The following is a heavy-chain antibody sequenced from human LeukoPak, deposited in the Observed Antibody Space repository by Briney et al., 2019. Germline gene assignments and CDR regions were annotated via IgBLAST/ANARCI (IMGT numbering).Heavy chain of an antibody. CDR2: IYYSGST. J-gene: IGHJ4*02. Sequence: PSETLSLTCTVSGGSISSYYWSWIRQPPGKGLEWIGYIYYSGSTNYNPSLKSRVTISVDTSKNQFSLKLSSVTAADTAVYYCATYPFRGATHYFDYWGQGILVTVSS. CDR1: GGSISSYY. V-gene: IGHV4-59*01. CDR3: ATYPFRGATHYFDY. D-gene: IGHD3-10*01.